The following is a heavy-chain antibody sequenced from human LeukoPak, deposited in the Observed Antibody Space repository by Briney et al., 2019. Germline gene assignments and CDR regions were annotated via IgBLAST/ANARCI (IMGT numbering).Heavy chain of an antibody. V-gene: IGHV2-5*02. D-gene: IGHD3-22*01. Sequence: SGPTLVKPTQTLTLTCTFSGFSLSTSGVGVGWIRQPPGKALEWFVLIYWDDDKRYRPSLKSRLTITKDTSKNQVVLTMTSMDPADTATYYCAHRANVYYDSSGFDAFDIWGQGTMVTVSS. CDR2: IYWDDDK. CDR1: GFSLSTSGVG. CDR3: AHRANVYYDSSGFDAFDI. J-gene: IGHJ3*02.